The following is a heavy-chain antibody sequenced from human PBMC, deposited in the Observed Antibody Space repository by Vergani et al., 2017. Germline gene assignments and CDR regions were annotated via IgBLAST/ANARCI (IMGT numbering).Heavy chain of an antibody. J-gene: IGHJ6*03. CDR2: IDHTGRP. D-gene: IGHD4-11*01. CDR3: ARVNTETNGHLYYYYYIDV. CDR1: GGSFTSYH. V-gene: IGHV4-34*01. Sequence: QVQLQQRGGGLLKPSETLSLTCVVNGGSFTSYHWTWIRQSPGEGLEWVGDIDHTGRPDYNPSLKSRLTMSVDKSRNQFSLTLNSVTATDTAIYFCARVNTETNGHLYYYYYIDVWGQGTAVTVS.